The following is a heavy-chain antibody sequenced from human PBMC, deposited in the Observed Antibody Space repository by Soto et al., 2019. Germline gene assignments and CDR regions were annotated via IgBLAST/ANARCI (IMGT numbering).Heavy chain of an antibody. CDR1: GFTFSSYP. D-gene: IGHD3-10*01. CDR3: AINYGSGSWGYFDY. CDR2: ISSDGSDK. Sequence: GGSLRLSCAASGFTFSSYPINWVRQAPGKGLEWVAIISSDGSDKYYADSVKGRFTISRDNSKNTLYLQMNSLRVEDTAVYYCAINYGSGSWGYFDYWGQGTLVTVSS. V-gene: IGHV3-30-3*01. J-gene: IGHJ4*02.